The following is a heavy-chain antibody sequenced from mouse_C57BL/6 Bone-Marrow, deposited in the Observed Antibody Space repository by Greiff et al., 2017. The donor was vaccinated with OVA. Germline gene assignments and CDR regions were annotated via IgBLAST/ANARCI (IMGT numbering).Heavy chain of an antibody. Sequence: VQLQQSGPELVKPGASVKIPCKASGYTFTDYNMDWVKQSHGKSLEWIGDINPNNGGTIYNQKFKGKATLTVDKSSSTAYMELRSLTSEDTAVYYCARRSYYGSSIVLDWYFDVWGTGTTVTVSS. D-gene: IGHD1-1*01. CDR1: GYTFTDYN. J-gene: IGHJ1*03. CDR2: INPNNGGT. V-gene: IGHV1-18*01. CDR3: ARRSYYGSSIVLDWYFDV.